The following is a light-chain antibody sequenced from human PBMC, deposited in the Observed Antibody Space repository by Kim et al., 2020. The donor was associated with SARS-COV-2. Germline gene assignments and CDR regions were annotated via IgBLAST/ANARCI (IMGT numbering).Light chain of an antibody. CDR1: SSNIGAGYD. J-gene: IGLJ2*01. Sequence: QRVTTSFTGSSSNIGAGYDVHWYQQLPGTAPKLLIYGNSNRPSGVPDRFSGSKSGTSASLAITGLQAEDEADYYCQSYDSSLSGVVFGGGTQLTVL. CDR3: QSYDSSLSGVV. CDR2: GNS. V-gene: IGLV1-40*01.